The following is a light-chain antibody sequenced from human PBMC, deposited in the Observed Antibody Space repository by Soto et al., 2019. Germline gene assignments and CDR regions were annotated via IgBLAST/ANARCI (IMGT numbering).Light chain of an antibody. CDR1: PSNIGSNF. CDR2: TNS. V-gene: IGLV1-44*01. J-gene: IGLJ2*01. Sequence: QSVLTRSPSSSGPPGQRVTISCSGRPSNIGSNFVSWYQVVPGTAPKLLIYTNSHRPSGVPDRFSGSRSGTSASLDISGLQSDDEADYFCATWDDNVKGPVFGGGTKVTVL. CDR3: ATWDDNVKGPV.